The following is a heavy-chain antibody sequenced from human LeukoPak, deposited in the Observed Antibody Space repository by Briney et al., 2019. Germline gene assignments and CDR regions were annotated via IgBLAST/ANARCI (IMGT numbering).Heavy chain of an antibody. CDR2: IWHDGSNK. V-gene: IGHV3-33*01. CDR3: ARDRSGGYSYGSAFDI. D-gene: IGHD5-18*01. CDR1: GFTFSSYG. J-gene: IGHJ3*02. Sequence: GRSLRLSCAASGFTFSSYGMHWVRQAPGKGLEWVAVIWHDGSNKYYADSVKGRFTISRDNSKNTLYLQMNSLRAEDTAVYYCARDRSGGYSYGSAFDIWGQGTMVTVSS.